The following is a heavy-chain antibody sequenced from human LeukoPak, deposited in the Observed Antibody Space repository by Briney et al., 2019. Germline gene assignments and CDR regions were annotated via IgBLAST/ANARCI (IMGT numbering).Heavy chain of an antibody. V-gene: IGHV1-2*02. CDR2: INPNSGGT. CDR3: AGSYYDSSGYSDAFDI. Sequence: ASVKVSCKASGYTFTGYYMHWVRRAPGQGLEWMGWINPNSGGTNYAQKFQGRVTMTRDTSISTAYMELSRLRSDDTAVYYCAGSYYDSSGYSDAFDIWGQGTMVTVSS. CDR1: GYTFTGYY. D-gene: IGHD3-22*01. J-gene: IGHJ3*02.